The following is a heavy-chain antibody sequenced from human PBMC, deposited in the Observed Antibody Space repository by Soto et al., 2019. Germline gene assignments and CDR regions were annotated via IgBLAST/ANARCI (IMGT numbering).Heavy chain of an antibody. J-gene: IGHJ4*02. Sequence: QVQLVQSGAEVKKPGSSVKVSCKASGGTFSSYAISWVRKAPGQGLEWMGGIIPIFGTANYAQKFQGRVTITADESTSTAYMELSSLRSEDTALYYCARVGPYYYGSGSLDYWGQGTLVTVSS. V-gene: IGHV1-69*01. D-gene: IGHD3-10*01. CDR1: GGTFSSYA. CDR2: IIPIFGTA. CDR3: ARVGPYYYGSGSLDY.